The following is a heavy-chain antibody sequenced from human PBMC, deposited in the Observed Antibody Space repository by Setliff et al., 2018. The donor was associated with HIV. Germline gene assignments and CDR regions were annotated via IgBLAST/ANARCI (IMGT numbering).Heavy chain of an antibody. CDR1: GFTFTNYW. CDR2: IHKDGSEK. Sequence: GGSLRLSCVASGFTFTNYWMSWVRQSPGKGLEWVANIHKDGSEKYYVDSGKGRFIASTDNAKNSLFLEMNSLKAEDTAVYYCARAYNVYDYRFDSSGYDYWGQGTLVTVSS. CDR3: ARAYNVYDYRFDSSGYDY. V-gene: IGHV3-7*03. J-gene: IGHJ4*02. D-gene: IGHD3-22*01.